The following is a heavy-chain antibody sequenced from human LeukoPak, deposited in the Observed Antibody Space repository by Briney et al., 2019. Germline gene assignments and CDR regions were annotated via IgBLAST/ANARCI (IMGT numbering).Heavy chain of an antibody. J-gene: IGHJ6*03. D-gene: IGHD2-2*01. CDR1: GFTFSSYS. CDR2: ISSSSSYI. CDR3: ARNFGDIVVVPAATGDYYMDV. V-gene: IGHV3-21*01. Sequence: GGSLRLSCAASGFTFSSYSMNWVRQAPGQGLEWVSSISSSSSYIYYADSVKGRFTISRDNAKNSLYLQMNSLRAEDTAVYYCARNFGDIVVVPAATGDYYMDVWGKGTTVTVSS.